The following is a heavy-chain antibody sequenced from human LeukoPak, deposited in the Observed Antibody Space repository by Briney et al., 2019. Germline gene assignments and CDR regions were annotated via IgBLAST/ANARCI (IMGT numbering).Heavy chain of an antibody. CDR2: ISSSGSTI. Sequence: GGSLRLSCAASGFTFSSYEMNWVRQAPGKGLEWVSYISSSGSTIYYADSLKGRFTISRDNAKNSLYLQMNSLRAEDTAVYYCARGVGNYRYYFDYWGQGTLVTVSS. J-gene: IGHJ4*02. V-gene: IGHV3-48*03. D-gene: IGHD3-22*01. CDR1: GFTFSSYE. CDR3: ARGVGNYRYYFDY.